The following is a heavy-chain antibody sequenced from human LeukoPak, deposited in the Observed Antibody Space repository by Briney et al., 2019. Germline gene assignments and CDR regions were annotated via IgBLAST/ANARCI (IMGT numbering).Heavy chain of an antibody. V-gene: IGHV1-2*06. Sequence: ASVKVSCKASGYTFTGYYIHWVRQAPGQGLEWMGRINPNSGGTNYAQKFQGRVTMTRDTSISTAYMELSRLRSDDTAVYYCARERGRGIIDDYWGQGTLVTVSS. CDR2: INPNSGGT. CDR1: GYTFTGYY. CDR3: ARERGRGIIDDY. D-gene: IGHD1-14*01. J-gene: IGHJ4*02.